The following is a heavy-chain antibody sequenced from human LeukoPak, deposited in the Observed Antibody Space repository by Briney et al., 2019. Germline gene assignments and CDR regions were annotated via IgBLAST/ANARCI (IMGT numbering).Heavy chain of an antibody. J-gene: IGHJ3*02. CDR1: GGSVSSGSYY. CDR3: AREENGWNGSDDAFDI. V-gene: IGHV4-61*01. CDR2: IYYSGST. D-gene: IGHD1-1*01. Sequence: PSETLSLTCTVSGGSVSSGSYYWSWIRQPPGTGLEWIGYIYYSGSTNHNPSLKSRVTISVDTSKNQFSLKLSSVTAADTAVYYCAREENGWNGSDDAFDIWGQGTMVTVSS.